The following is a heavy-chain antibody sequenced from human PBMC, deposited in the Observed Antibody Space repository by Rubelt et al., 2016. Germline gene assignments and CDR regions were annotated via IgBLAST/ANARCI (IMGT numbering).Heavy chain of an antibody. J-gene: IGHJ3*02. Sequence: HWVRQAPGKGLEWVSGISWNSGSIGYADSVKGRFTISRDNSKNTLYLQMNSLRAEDTAVYYCAKAMILYLLNDAFDIWGQGTMVTVSS. CDR2: ISWNSGSI. CDR3: AKAMILYLLNDAFDI. D-gene: IGHD2-8*01. V-gene: IGHV3-9*01.